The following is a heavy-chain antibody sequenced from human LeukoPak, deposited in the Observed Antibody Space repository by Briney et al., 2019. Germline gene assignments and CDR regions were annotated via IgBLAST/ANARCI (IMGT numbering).Heavy chain of an antibody. CDR3: ATENGFNDY. D-gene: IGHD2-8*01. CDR1: GDFFSGYY. Sequence: PSETLSLTCAVYGDFFSGYYWSWIRQPPGKGLEWIGEINHSGSTNYNPSLKSRVTISLDTSKNQFSLKLSSVTAADTAVYYCATENGFNDYWGQGTLVTVSS. V-gene: IGHV4-34*01. J-gene: IGHJ4*02. CDR2: INHSGST.